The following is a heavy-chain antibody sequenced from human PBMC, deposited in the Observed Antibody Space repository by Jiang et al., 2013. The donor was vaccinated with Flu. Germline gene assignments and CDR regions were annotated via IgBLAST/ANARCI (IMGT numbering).Heavy chain of an antibody. D-gene: IGHD2-2*01. J-gene: IGHJ4*02. Sequence: GLVKPSETLSLTCTVSGGSISSSSYYWGWIRQPPGKGLEWIGSISYSGSTYYNPSLKSRVTISVDTSKNQFSLKLGSVTATDTAVYYCARQECSSTSSCSGSYWGQGTLVTVSS. CDR2: ISYSGST. CDR1: GGSISSSSYY. V-gene: IGHV4-39*01. CDR3: ARQECSSTSSCSGSY.